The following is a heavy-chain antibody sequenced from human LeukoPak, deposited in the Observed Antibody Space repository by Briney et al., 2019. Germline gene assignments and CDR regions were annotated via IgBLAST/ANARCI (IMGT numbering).Heavy chain of an antibody. CDR1: GFTFSSYS. CDR3: ASDSGDYYDSSGYYYFDY. V-gene: IGHV3-21*01. D-gene: IGHD3-22*01. Sequence: PGGSLRLSCAASGFTFSSYSMNWVRQAPGKGLEWVSSISSSSSYIYYADSVKGRFTISRDNAKNSLYLQMNSLRAEDTAVYYCASDSGDYYDSSGYYYFDYWGQGTLVTVSS. J-gene: IGHJ4*02. CDR2: ISSSSSYI.